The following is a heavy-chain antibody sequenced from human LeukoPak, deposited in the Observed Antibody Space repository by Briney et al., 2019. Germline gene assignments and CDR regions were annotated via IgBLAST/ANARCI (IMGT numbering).Heavy chain of an antibody. D-gene: IGHD6-13*01. CDR1: GFTFSRYW. Sequence: GGSLRLSCAASGFTFSRYWMTWVRQAPGKGLEWVGNIKQDGSEQYYVDSVKGRFTISRDNAKNSLYLQMSSLRVEDTGVYFCARDKEQQLVPFDYWGQGTLVTVSS. CDR3: ARDKEQQLVPFDY. CDR2: IKQDGSEQ. J-gene: IGHJ4*02. V-gene: IGHV3-7*01.